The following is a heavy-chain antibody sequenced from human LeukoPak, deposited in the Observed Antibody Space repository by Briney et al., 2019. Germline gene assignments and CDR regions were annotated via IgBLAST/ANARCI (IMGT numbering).Heavy chain of an antibody. D-gene: IGHD2-2*01. Sequence: ASVKVSCKASGYTFTSYGISWVRQAPGRGLEWMGWISAYNGNTNYAQKLQGRVTMTTDTSTSTAYMELRSLRSDDTAVYYCASHIVVVPAATPRYGMDVWGQGTTVTVSS. V-gene: IGHV1-18*01. J-gene: IGHJ6*02. CDR1: GYTFTSYG. CDR3: ASHIVVVPAATPRYGMDV. CDR2: ISAYNGNT.